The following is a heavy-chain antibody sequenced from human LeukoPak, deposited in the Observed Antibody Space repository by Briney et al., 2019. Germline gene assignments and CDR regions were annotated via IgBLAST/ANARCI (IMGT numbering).Heavy chain of an antibody. D-gene: IGHD2-2*01. CDR3: ASNPPTSSTYYYYGMDV. V-gene: IGHV1-2*02. CDR2: INPNSGGT. J-gene: IGHJ6*02. CDR1: GYTFTGYY. Sequence: ASVKVSCKASGYTFTGYYMHWVRRAPGQGLEWMGWINPNSGGTNYAQKFQGRVTMTRDTSISTAYMELSRLRSDDTAVYYCASNPPTSSTYYYYGMDVWGQGTTVTVSS.